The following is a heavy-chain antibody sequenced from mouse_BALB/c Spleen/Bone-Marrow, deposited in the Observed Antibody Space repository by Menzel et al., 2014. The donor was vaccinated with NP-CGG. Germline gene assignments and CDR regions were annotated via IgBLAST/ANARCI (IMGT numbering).Heavy chain of an antibody. Sequence: VKLMESGAELVKPGASVKLSCKASGYTFTNYDINWVRQRPEQGLEWIGWIFPGNGSTNYNEKFKGKATLTTDKSSSTAYMQLNRLTSEDSAVYFCARSNSISTATDYWGQGTTLTVSS. CDR3: ARSNSISTATDY. D-gene: IGHD1-2*01. CDR1: GYTFTNYD. V-gene: IGHV1-77*01. CDR2: IFPGNGST. J-gene: IGHJ2*01.